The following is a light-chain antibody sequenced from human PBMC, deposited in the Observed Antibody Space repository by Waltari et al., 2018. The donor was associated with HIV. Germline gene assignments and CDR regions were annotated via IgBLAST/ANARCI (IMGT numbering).Light chain of an antibody. Sequence: QSVLTQPPSVSGAPGQRVTISCTGSSSNIGAGYDVLWSQQLPGTAPKLLIYGNSNRPSGVPDRFSGSKSGTSASLAITGLQAEDEADYYCQSYDSSLSGSEVFGGGTKLTVL. CDR3: QSYDSSLSGSEV. V-gene: IGLV1-40*01. CDR1: SSNIGAGYD. CDR2: GNS. J-gene: IGLJ3*02.